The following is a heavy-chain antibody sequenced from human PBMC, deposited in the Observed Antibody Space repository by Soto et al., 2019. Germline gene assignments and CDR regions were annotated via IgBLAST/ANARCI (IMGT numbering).Heavy chain of an antibody. D-gene: IGHD6-19*01. Sequence: GGSLRLSCAASGFTFTSYAMHWVRQAPGKGLEYFSAISTNGGSTYYANSVKGRFTISRDNSKNTLYLQMNSLRAEDPAVYYCSIDARIAVAGMSRASGMDVWGQGTTVTDSS. J-gene: IGHJ6*02. V-gene: IGHV3-64*01. CDR1: GFTFTSYA. CDR2: ISTNGGST. CDR3: SIDARIAVAGMSRASGMDV.